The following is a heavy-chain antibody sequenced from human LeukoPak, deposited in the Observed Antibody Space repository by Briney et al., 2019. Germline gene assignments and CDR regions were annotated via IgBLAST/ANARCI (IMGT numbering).Heavy chain of an antibody. D-gene: IGHD5-24*01. J-gene: IGHJ1*01. Sequence: GGSVRLSCAASGFTFSSYGMHWVGQAPGKGLEWVAVIWYDGSNKYYGDSVKGRFTISRDNSKKTLYLQMNSLRVEDTAVYYCARGDGYNDAEYLQHWGQGPLDSVS. V-gene: IGHV3-33*01. CDR3: ARGDGYNDAEYLQH. CDR1: GFTFSSYG. CDR2: IWYDGSNK.